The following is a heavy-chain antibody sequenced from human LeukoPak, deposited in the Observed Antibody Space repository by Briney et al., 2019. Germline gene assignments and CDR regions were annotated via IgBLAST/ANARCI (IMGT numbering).Heavy chain of an antibody. CDR1: GGTFSSYA. CDR3: ARALNRWNYNGPYYYYYMDV. CDR2: IIPIFGTA. Sequence: ASVKVSCKASGGTFSSYAISWVRQAPGQGLEWMGGIIPIFGTANYAQKFQGRVTITTDESTSTAYMELSSLRSEDTAVYYCARALNRWNYNGPYYYYYMDVWGKGTTVTVSS. V-gene: IGHV1-69*05. D-gene: IGHD1-7*01. J-gene: IGHJ6*03.